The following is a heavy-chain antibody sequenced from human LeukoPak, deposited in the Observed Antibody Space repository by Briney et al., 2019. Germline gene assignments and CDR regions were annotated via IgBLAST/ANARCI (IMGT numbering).Heavy chain of an antibody. V-gene: IGHV4-59*04. J-gene: IGHJ5*02. CDR3: ARHGIDYYDSSGYSNWFDP. D-gene: IGHD3-22*01. Sequence: SETLSLTCTVSGGSISGLYWSWIRQPPGKGLEWIGSMHYRGSSYYNPSLKSRVTISVDTSKNQFSLKLTSMTAADTATYYCARHGIDYYDSSGYSNWFDPWGQGTLVTVSS. CDR2: MHYRGSS. CDR1: GGSISGLY.